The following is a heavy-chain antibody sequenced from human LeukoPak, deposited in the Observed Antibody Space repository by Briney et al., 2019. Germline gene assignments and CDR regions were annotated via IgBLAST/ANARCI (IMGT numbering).Heavy chain of an antibody. J-gene: IGHJ6*02. D-gene: IGHD5-18*01. CDR3: ARGWAAMVPYYYYGMDV. V-gene: IGHV1-69*13. CDR1: GGTFSSYA. CDR2: IIPIFGTA. Sequence: GASVNVSCKASGGTFSSYAISWVRQAPGQGLEWMGGIIPIFGTANHAQKFQGRVTITADESTSTAYMELSSLRSEDTAVYYCARGWAAMVPYYYYGMDVWGQGTTVTVSS.